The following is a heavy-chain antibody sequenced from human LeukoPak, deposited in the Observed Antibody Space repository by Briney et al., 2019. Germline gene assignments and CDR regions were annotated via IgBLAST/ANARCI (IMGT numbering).Heavy chain of an antibody. CDR2: IYYSGST. CDR3: ARPFIGLNPVGAFGI. V-gene: IGHV4-39*01. Sequence: TSETLSLTCTVSGGSISSSSYYWGWIRQPPGKGLEWIGSIYYSGSTYYNPSLKSRVTISVDTSKNQFSLTLLSVTAADTAVYYCARPFIGLNPVGAFGIWGQGTMVTVSS. CDR1: GGSISSSSYY. J-gene: IGHJ3*02. D-gene: IGHD4-23*01.